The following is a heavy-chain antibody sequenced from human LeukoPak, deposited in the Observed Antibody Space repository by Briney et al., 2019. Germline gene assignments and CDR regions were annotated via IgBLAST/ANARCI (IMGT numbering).Heavy chain of an antibody. Sequence: ASVKVSCKASGYTFTGYYMHWVRQAPGQGLEWMGWINPNSGGTNYAQKFQGRVTMTRDTSISTAYMELSSLRSEDTAVYYCARVMAEMATMGWFDPWGQGTLVTVSS. CDR2: INPNSGGT. J-gene: IGHJ5*02. CDR1: GYTFTGYY. CDR3: ARVMAEMATMGWFDP. D-gene: IGHD5-24*01. V-gene: IGHV1-2*02.